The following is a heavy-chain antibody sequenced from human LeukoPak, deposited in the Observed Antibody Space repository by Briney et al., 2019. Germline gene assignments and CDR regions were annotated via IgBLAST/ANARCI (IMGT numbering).Heavy chain of an antibody. D-gene: IGHD3-22*01. CDR1: GGSFSGYY. Sequence: SETLSLTCAVYGGSFSGYYWSWIRQPPGKGLEWIGEINHSGSTNYNPSLKSRVTLSVDTSKNQFSLKLSSVTAADTAVYYCARGRARYYDSSGYYYYFDYWGQGTLVTVSS. CDR2: INHSGST. V-gene: IGHV4-34*01. J-gene: IGHJ4*02. CDR3: ARGRARYYDSSGYYYYFDY.